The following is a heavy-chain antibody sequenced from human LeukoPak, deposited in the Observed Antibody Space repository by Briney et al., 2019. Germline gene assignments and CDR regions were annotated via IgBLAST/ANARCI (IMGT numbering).Heavy chain of an antibody. CDR2: IYYSGST. J-gene: IGHJ4*02. Sequence: SETLSLTCTVSGGSISSSSYYWGRIRQPPGKGLEWIGSIYYSGSTYYNPSLKSRVTISVDTSKNQFSLKLSSVTAADTAVYYCAIRAYDSSGYLIDYWGQGTLVTVSS. CDR3: AIRAYDSSGYLIDY. V-gene: IGHV4-39*01. D-gene: IGHD3-22*01. CDR1: GGSISSSSYY.